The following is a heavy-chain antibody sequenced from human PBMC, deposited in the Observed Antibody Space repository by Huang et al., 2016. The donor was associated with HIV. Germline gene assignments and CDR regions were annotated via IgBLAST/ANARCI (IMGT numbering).Heavy chain of an antibody. CDR1: GYNFTNYW. D-gene: IGHD6-25*01. V-gene: IGHV5-51*03. CDR3: VRDRNTWVRGGYDF. J-gene: IGHJ4*01. Sequence: EVQLVQSGAELKKPGESLKISCRGFGYNFTNYWIGWVRQMPGKGLEWMGIIYPADSDTKYNPSFQGQVSISVDNSINTACLHWSSLKASDTAMYYCVRDRNTWVRGGYDFWGQGALVTVSS. CDR2: IYPADSDT.